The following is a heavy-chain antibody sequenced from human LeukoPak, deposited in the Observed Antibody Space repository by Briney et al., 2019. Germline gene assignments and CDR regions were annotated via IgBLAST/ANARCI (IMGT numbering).Heavy chain of an antibody. CDR3: AINYYYDSSGSYYEYFPH. CDR1: GYTFTSYG. CDR2: ISAYNGNT. V-gene: IGHV1-18*01. Sequence: ASVKVSCKASGYTFTSYGMSWVRQAPGQGLEWMGWISAYNGNTNYAQKLQGRVTMTTDTSTSTGYMELRSLRSDDTAVYNCAINYYYDSSGSYYEYFPHWGQGTLVTVSS. J-gene: IGHJ1*01. D-gene: IGHD3-22*01.